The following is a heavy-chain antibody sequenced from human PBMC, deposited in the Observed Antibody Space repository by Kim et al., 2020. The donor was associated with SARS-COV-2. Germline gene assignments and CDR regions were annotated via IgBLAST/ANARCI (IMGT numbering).Heavy chain of an antibody. CDR3: ARSGYSYHYYYYGMDV. D-gene: IGHD5-18*01. J-gene: IGHJ6*02. CDR1: GYTFTSYA. V-gene: IGHV7-4-1*02. Sequence: ASVKVSCKASGYTFTSYAMNWVRQAPGQGLEWMGWINTNTGNPTYAQGFTGRFVFSLDTSVSTAYLQISSLKAEDTAVYYCARSGYSYHYYYYGMDVWGQGTTVTVSS. CDR2: INTNTGNP.